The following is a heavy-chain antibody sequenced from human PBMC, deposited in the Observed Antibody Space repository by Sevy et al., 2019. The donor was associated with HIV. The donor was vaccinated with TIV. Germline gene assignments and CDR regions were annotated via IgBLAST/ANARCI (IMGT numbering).Heavy chain of an antibody. CDR1: GFNFSSYG. D-gene: IGHD3-3*01. CDR3: AEESGSYYDFWSGHDAFDI. V-gene: IGHV3-30*18. J-gene: IGHJ3*02. CDR2: ISYAGSSK. Sequence: GGSLRLSCAASGFNFSSYGMHWVRQAPGKGLEWVAVISYAGSSKYYADSMKGRFTISRDNSKNTLYLQIKSLRAEDRAVYYCAEESGSYYDFWSGHDAFDIWGQGTMVTVSS.